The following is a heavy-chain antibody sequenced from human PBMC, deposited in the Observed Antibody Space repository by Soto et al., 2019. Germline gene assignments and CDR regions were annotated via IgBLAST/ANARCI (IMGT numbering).Heavy chain of an antibody. CDR1: GFIFSNFG. CDR2: IWYDGSNE. Sequence: QVQLVESGGGVVQPGRSLRLSCAASGFIFSNFGMHWVRQAPGKGLEWVAVIWYDGSNEYYADSVKGRFTISKDNSKNTLYLQMISLRAEDTAVYYCARDDIPGRAVATYGMDVWGQGTTVTVSS. CDR3: ARDDIPGRAVATYGMDV. V-gene: IGHV3-33*01. J-gene: IGHJ6*02. D-gene: IGHD6-19*01.